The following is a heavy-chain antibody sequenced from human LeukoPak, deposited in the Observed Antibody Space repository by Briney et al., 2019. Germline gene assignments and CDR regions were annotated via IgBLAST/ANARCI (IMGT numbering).Heavy chain of an antibody. Sequence: GGSLRLSCAASGFTFSSYSMNWVRQAPGKGLEWVSYISYSGDTKNYADSVKGRFTISRDNAKNSLSLQMNSLRAEDTAIYYCARIMRATRENWLAPWGQGTLVTVSS. D-gene: IGHD1-26*01. CDR1: GFTFSSYS. CDR3: ARIMRATRENWLAP. CDR2: ISYSGDTK. V-gene: IGHV3-48*01. J-gene: IGHJ5*02.